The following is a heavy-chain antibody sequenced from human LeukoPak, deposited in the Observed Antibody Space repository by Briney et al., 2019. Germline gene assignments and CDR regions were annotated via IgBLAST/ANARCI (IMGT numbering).Heavy chain of an antibody. CDR3: AAAYDIFSGPLDY. CDR1: GGSFSGYY. CDR2: INQSGSN. Sequence: SETLSLICAVYGGSFSGYYWTWIRQPPGKGQEWIGEINQSGSNNYNPSLKSRVTITVDTSKNQFSLNMSSMTAADTAVYYCAAAYDIFSGPLDYWGQGTLVTVSS. V-gene: IGHV4-34*01. J-gene: IGHJ4*02. D-gene: IGHD3-9*01.